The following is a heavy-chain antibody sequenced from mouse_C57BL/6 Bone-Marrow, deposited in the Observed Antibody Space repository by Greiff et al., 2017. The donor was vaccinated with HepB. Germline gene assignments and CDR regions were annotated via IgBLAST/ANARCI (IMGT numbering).Heavy chain of an antibody. CDR2: ISNLAYSI. Sequence: EVKVEESGGGLVQPGGSLKLSCAASGFTFSDYGMAWVRQAPRKGPEWVAFISNLAYSIYYADTVTGRFTISRENAKNTLYLEMSSLRSEDTAMYYCARRNYGSSPYYAMDYWGQGTSVTVSS. CDR3: ARRNYGSSPYYAMDY. J-gene: IGHJ4*01. CDR1: GFTFSDYG. V-gene: IGHV5-15*04. D-gene: IGHD1-1*01.